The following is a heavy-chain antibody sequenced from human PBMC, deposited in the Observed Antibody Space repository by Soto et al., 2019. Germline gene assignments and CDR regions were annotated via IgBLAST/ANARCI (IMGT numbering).Heavy chain of an antibody. CDR1: GYTFTSYA. CDR3: VREDYYDSSGESLGFDP. D-gene: IGHD3-22*01. V-gene: IGHV1-3*01. Sequence: QVQLVQSGAEVKKPGASVKVSCKASGYTFTSYAMHWVRQAPGQRLEWMGWINAGNGNTKYSQKFQGRVTITRDTSASTAYMELSSLRSEDTAVYYCVREDYYDSSGESLGFDPWGQGTLVTVSS. J-gene: IGHJ5*02. CDR2: INAGNGNT.